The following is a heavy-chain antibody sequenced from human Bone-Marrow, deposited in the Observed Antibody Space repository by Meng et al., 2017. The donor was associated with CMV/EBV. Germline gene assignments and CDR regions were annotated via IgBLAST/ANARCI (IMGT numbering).Heavy chain of an antibody. CDR3: ARGNYDFWSQFDY. CDR1: GGTFSSYA. J-gene: IGHJ4*02. Sequence: SVKVSCKASGGTFSSYAISWVRQAPGQGLEWMGGIIPILGIANYAQKFQGRVTITTDESTSTAYMELSSLRSEDTAVYYCARGNYDFWSQFDYWGQGPLVTVSS. D-gene: IGHD3-3*01. V-gene: IGHV1-69*10. CDR2: IIPILGIA.